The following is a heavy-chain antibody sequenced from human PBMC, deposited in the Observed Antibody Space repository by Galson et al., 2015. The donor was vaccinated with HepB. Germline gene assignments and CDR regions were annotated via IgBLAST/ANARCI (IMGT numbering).Heavy chain of an antibody. CDR3: ARVNHQGSGKYGYGMDV. V-gene: IGHV3-21*01. CDR2: ISSSSNYI. CDR1: GFTLSSYS. D-gene: IGHD3-10*01. J-gene: IGHJ6*02. Sequence: SLRLSCAASGFTLSSYSMNWVRQAPGKGLEWVSSISSSSNYIYYADSLKGRFTISRDNAKNSLYLQMNSPRVEDMAVYYCARVNHQGSGKYGYGMDVWGQGPRSPSP.